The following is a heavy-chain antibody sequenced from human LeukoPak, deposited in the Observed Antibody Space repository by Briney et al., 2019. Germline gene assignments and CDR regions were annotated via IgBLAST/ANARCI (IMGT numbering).Heavy chain of an antibody. CDR1: GFTVSNNY. D-gene: IGHD6-13*01. V-gene: IGHV3-53*01. CDR2: IYSGGST. Sequence: PGGSLRLSCAASGFTVSNNYMTWVRQAPGKGLEWVSVIYSGGSTYYADSVKGRFTISRDNSKNILYLQMNSLRAEDTAVYYCATRGPSSSWFPPDYWGQGTLVSVSS. CDR3: ATRGPSSSWFPPDY. J-gene: IGHJ4*02.